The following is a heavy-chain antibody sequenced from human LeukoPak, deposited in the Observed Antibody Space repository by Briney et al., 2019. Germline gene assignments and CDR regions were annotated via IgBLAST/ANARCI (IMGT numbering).Heavy chain of an antibody. D-gene: IGHD2-15*01. J-gene: IGHJ3*02. Sequence: GGSLRLSCVASGFTFSTYWTTWVRQAPGKGLEWVAKIKQDGSEKYYVDSVEGRFTISRDNAKNSLYLQVNSLRAEDTAVYYCARDVGAFDIWGQGTMVTVSS. CDR2: IKQDGSEK. V-gene: IGHV3-7*03. CDR3: ARDVGAFDI. CDR1: GFTFSTYW.